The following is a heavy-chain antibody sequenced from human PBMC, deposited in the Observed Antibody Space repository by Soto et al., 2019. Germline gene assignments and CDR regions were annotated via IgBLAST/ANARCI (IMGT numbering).Heavy chain of an antibody. CDR1: GGSFSGYY. J-gene: IGHJ4*02. CDR2: INHSGGT. Sequence: LSLTCAVYGGSFSGYYWSWIRQPPGRGLEWIGEINHSGGTSYSPSLKSRVTISADTSKNQFSLKLSSVTAADTAVYYCAKHSGCSFDCWGQG. CDR3: AKHSGCSFDC. V-gene: IGHV4-34*01. D-gene: IGHD6-19*01.